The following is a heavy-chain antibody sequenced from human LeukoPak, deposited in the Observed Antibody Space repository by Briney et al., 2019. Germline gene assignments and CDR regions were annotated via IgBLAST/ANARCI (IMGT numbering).Heavy chain of an antibody. CDR1: GYTFSDYY. Sequence: ASVKVSCKASGYTFSDYYIHWVRQASAQGLEWMGWINPNNGDTNYAQKFQGRVTMTRDTSISTAYMELSRLTSDDTAIYFCARDMEGAGIFDSWGRGALVTVSS. CDR2: INPNNGDT. CDR3: ARDMEGAGIFDS. J-gene: IGHJ4*02. V-gene: IGHV1-2*02. D-gene: IGHD1-26*01.